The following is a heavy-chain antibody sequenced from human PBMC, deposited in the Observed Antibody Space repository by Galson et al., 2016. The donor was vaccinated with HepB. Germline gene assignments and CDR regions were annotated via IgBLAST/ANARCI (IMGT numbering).Heavy chain of an antibody. CDR2: VYYTGST. V-gene: IGHV4-59*01. CDR1: GDSISSYY. Sequence: SETLSLTCTVSGDSISSYYWTWIRQPPGKGLEWIGYVYYTGSTKYNPSLRSPVSISVDTSKNQFSLTLSSVTAADTAVYYCAREVASRFDYWGQGILVSFSS. CDR3: AREVASRFDY. J-gene: IGHJ4*02. D-gene: IGHD5-12*01.